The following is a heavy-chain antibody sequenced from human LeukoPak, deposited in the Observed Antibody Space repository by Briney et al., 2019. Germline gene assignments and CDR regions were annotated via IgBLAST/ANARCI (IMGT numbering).Heavy chain of an antibody. D-gene: IGHD3-10*01. CDR2: IWSDGSNK. Sequence: GGSLRLSCAASGFTFSNYGIRWVRRDPGKGLEWVAVIWSDGSNKYYADSVKGRFTLSRDNSRRTWYLQMNRLRVESTAVYYCVRASGSFDYWGQGTLVTVSS. CDR1: GFTFSNYG. V-gene: IGHV3-33*01. J-gene: IGHJ4*02. CDR3: VRASGSFDY.